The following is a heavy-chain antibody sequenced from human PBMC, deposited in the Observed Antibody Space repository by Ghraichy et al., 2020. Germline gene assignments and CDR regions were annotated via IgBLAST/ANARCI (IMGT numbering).Heavy chain of an antibody. CDR2: IEEDGSED. D-gene: IGHD2-21*02. V-gene: IGHV3-7*01. J-gene: IGHJ5*02. Sequence: GGSLRLSCAASGFTFSSHWMTWVRQTPGKGLEWVATIEEDGSEDFYADSVRGRFTISRDNAKNSLYLQMHSLRVEDTAVYFCARVVVVATAKENWFDPRGQGPLVTVSS. CDR3: ARVVVVATAKENWFDP. CDR1: GFTFSSHW.